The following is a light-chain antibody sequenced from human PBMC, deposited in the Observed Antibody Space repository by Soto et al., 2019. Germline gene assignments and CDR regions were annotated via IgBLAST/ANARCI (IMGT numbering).Light chain of an antibody. CDR1: QSVSNAY. CDR3: QQYNRSPYT. Sequence: EIVLTQSPGTLSLSPGERATLSCRTRQSVSNAYVTWYQQKRGQPPRLLIFGASNRATGIPDRFSGSGSGTDFTLTISRVEPEDFAVYYCQQYNRSPYTFGQGSKLE. CDR2: GAS. J-gene: IGKJ2*01. V-gene: IGKV3-20*01.